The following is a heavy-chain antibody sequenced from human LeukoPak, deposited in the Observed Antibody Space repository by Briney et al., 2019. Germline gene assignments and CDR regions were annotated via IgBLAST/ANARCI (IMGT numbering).Heavy chain of an antibody. Sequence: GGSLRLSCAASGFTFSDYYMSWICQAPGKGLEWVSYISGSTSYTDYADSVKGRFTISRDNAKNSLYLQMNILRAEDTAVYYCARDDKYYDTSGYYYRHWGQGTLVTVSS. CDR1: GFTFSDYY. CDR3: ARDDKYYDTSGYYYRH. CDR2: ISGSTSYT. J-gene: IGHJ4*02. D-gene: IGHD3-22*01. V-gene: IGHV3-11*05.